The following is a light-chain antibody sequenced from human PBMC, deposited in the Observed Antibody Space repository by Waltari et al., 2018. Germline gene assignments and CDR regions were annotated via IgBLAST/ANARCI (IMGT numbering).Light chain of an antibody. CDR3: GQGTHLPYS. CDR1: QSLVHTNGNTY. J-gene: IGKJ2*03. V-gene: IGKV2-30*02. Sequence: DVVMTQSPLSLPITPGQPASISCRSSQSLVHTNGNTYLSWYKQKPGQPPRRLIYEGSNQDSGVPDRFSGSGAGTDFTLKISRVEAEDVGVYYCGQGTHLPYSFGQGTKVEIK. CDR2: EGS.